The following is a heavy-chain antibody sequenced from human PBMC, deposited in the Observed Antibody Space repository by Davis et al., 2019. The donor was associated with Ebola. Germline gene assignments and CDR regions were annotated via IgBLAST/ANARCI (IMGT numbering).Heavy chain of an antibody. CDR2: MNPNSGNT. V-gene: IGHV1-8*01. CDR3: ARERELEPPRHYYYYYGMDV. D-gene: IGHD1-1*01. Sequence: ASVKVSCKASGYTFTSYDINWVRQATGQGLEWMGWMNPNSGNTGYAQKFQGRVTMTRDTSISTAYMELSRLRSDDTAVYYCARERELEPPRHYYYYYGMDVWGQGTTVTVSS. J-gene: IGHJ6*02. CDR1: GYTFTSYD.